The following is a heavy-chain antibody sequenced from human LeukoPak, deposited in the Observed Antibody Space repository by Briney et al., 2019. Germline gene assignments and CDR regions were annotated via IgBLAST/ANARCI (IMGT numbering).Heavy chain of an antibody. CDR2: IRYDGSNK. CDR3: AKGPYDFWSGYYMSHYYYYMDV. J-gene: IGHJ6*03. CDR1: GFTFSSYG. Sequence: PGGSLRLSCAASGFTFSSYGMHWVRQAPGKGLEWVAFIRYDGSNKYYADSVKGRFTISRDNSKNTLYLQMNSLRAEDTAVYYCAKGPYDFWSGYYMSHYYYYMDVWGIGTTVTVSS. V-gene: IGHV3-30*02. D-gene: IGHD3-3*01.